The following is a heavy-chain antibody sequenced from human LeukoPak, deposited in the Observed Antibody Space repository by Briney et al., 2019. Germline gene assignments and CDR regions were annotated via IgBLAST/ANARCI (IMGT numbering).Heavy chain of an antibody. CDR1: GFTFSSYS. V-gene: IGHV3-48*01. CDR2: ISSSSSTI. Sequence: GGSLRLSCAASGFTFSSYSMNWVRQAPGKGLEWVSYISSSSSTIYYADSVKGRLTISRDNVKNSLYLQMNSLRAEDTAVYYCARVAYRTYYYYMDVWGKGTTVTVSS. J-gene: IGHJ6*03. D-gene: IGHD2-2*02. CDR3: ARVAYRTYYYYMDV.